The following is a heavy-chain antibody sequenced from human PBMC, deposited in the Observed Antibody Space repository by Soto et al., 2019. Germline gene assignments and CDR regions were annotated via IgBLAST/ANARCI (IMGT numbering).Heavy chain of an antibody. D-gene: IGHD1-26*01. Sequence: AGLPLRLSCAVSGFIFSRYSMNWVRQAPGKGLEWVSSIGTSGSYIYDTDSVKGRFTISRDNTKDSLYLQMNSLRAEDTAIYYCARGSAFIGLDYWGQGTPVTVSS. J-gene: IGHJ4*02. V-gene: IGHV3-21*01. CDR2: IGTSGSYI. CDR3: ARGSAFIGLDY. CDR1: GFIFSRYS.